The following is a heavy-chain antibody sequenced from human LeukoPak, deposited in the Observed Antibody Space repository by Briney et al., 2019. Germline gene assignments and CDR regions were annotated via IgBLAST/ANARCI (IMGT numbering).Heavy chain of an antibody. CDR2: IWYDGSSK. V-gene: IGHV3-33*01. J-gene: IGHJ3*02. Sequence: PGRSLRLSCAASGFTFSNFGMHWVRQAPGKGLEWVALIWYDGSSKYYADSVKGRFTISRDNSKNTLDLQMNSLRAEDTAVYYCARRGAYCGGPCYAFDIWGQGTMVTVSS. CDR1: GFTFSNFG. CDR3: ARRGAYCGGPCYAFDI. D-gene: IGHD2-21*01.